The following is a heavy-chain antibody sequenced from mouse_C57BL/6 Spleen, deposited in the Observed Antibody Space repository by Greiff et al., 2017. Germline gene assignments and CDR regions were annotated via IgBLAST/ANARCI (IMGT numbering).Heavy chain of an antibody. CDR1: GFTFSDYG. CDR3: APIYDGFPFAY. V-gene: IGHV5-17*01. D-gene: IGHD2-3*01. CDR2: ISSGSSTI. J-gene: IGHJ3*01. Sequence: EVQLVESGGGLVKPGGSLKLSCAASGFTFSDYGMHWVRQAPEKGLEWVAYISSGSSTIYYADTVKGRFTISRDNAKNTLFLQMTSLRSEDTAMYYCAPIYDGFPFAYWGQGTLVTVSA.